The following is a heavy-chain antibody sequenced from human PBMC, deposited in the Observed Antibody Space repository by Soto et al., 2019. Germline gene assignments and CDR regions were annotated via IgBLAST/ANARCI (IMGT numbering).Heavy chain of an antibody. D-gene: IGHD1-26*01. CDR2: ISYDGSNK. CDR3: ARVPPPRLLGPFDY. Sequence: HPGGSLRLSCAASGFTFSSYAMHWVRQAPGKGLEWVAVISYDGSNKYYADSVKGRLTISRDNSKNTLYLQMDSLRAEDTAVYYCARVPPPRLLGPFDYWGQGTLVTVSS. CDR1: GFTFSSYA. J-gene: IGHJ4*02. V-gene: IGHV3-30-3*01.